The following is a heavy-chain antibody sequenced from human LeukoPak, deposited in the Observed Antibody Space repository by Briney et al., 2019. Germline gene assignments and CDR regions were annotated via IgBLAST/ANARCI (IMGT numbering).Heavy chain of an antibody. CDR2: IYYSGNT. V-gene: IGHV4-31*03. J-gene: IGHJ6*02. CDR3: ARVGTADYFHGMDV. Sequence: SETLSLTCTVSGGSISSGGHYWSWIRQHPGKGLEWIGYIYYSGNTYYNPSLKSRVTISVDTYKRQLSLKLSSVTAADTAVYYCARVGTADYFHGMDVWGQGTTVTVSS. CDR1: GGSISSGGHY. D-gene: IGHD2-21*02.